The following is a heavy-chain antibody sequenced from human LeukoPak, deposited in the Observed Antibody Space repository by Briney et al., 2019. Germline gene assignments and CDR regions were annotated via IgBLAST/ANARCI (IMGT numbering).Heavy chain of an antibody. J-gene: IGHJ5*02. CDR1: GFTVSSNY. CDR3: ARVQPTFNILLWFGERGWFDP. CDR2: IYSGGST. D-gene: IGHD3-10*01. Sequence: GGSLRLSCAASGFTVSSNYMSWVRQAPGKGLEWVSIIYSGGSTDYADSVKGRFTISRDISKNTLYFQMNSLRADDTAVYYCARVQPTFNILLWFGERGWFDPWGQGTLVTVSS. V-gene: IGHV3-53*01.